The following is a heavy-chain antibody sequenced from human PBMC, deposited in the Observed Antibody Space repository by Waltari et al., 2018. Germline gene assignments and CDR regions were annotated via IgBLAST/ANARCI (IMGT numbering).Heavy chain of an antibody. CDR3: ALDANYYYGMDV. Sequence: QVQLQQWGAGLLKPSETLSLTCAVYGGSFGGYYWSWIRQPPGKGLEWIGEINHRGSTNYNPSLKSRVTISVDTSKNQFSLKLSSVTAADTAVYYCALDANYYYGMDVWGQGTTVTVSS. CDR1: GGSFGGYY. J-gene: IGHJ6*02. V-gene: IGHV4-34*01. CDR2: INHRGST. D-gene: IGHD2-15*01.